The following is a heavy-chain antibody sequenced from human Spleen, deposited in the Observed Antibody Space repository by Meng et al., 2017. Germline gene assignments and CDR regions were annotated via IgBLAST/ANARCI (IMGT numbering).Heavy chain of an antibody. V-gene: IGHV1-69*13. CDR2: IIPIFGTA. CDR1: GGTFSSYS. Sequence: SAKVSCKASGGTFSSYSISWVRQAPRQGLEWMGEIIPIFGTANYARKFQGRVTITADESTSTAYMELSSLRSEDTAVYYCAREVVGSGCYSDLFDYWGQGTLVTVSS. D-gene: IGHD3-10*01. CDR3: AREVVGSGCYSDLFDY. J-gene: IGHJ4*02.